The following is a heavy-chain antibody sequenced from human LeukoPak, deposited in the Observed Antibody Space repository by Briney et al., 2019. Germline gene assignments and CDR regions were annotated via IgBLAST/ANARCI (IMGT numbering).Heavy chain of an antibody. J-gene: IGHJ4*02. Sequence: GGSLRLSCAASGFTFSDYYMSWIRQAPGKGLEWVSYISSSGSTTYYADSVKGRFTISRDNSKNTLYLQMNSLRAEDTAVYYCAKDSLSPYYDILTGYYSPYYFDYWGQGTLVTVSS. D-gene: IGHD3-9*01. V-gene: IGHV3-11*04. CDR3: AKDSLSPYYDILTGYYSPYYFDY. CDR2: ISSSGSTT. CDR1: GFTFSDYY.